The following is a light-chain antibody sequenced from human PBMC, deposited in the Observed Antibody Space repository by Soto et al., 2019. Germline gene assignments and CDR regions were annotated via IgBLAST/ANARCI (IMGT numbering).Light chain of an antibody. CDR1: SSDVGGYNY. J-gene: IGLJ1*01. CDR3: ISYTSSDTLV. CDR2: EVS. Sequence: QSALTQPASVSGSPGQSITISCTGTSSDVGGYNYVSWYQQHPGKAPKLVIYEVSNRPSGVSNRFSGSKSGNAASLTISGLQAEDEADYSCISYTSSDTLVFGTGTKLTVL. V-gene: IGLV2-14*01.